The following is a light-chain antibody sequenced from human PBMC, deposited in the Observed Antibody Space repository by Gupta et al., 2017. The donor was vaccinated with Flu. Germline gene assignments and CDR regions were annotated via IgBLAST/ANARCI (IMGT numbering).Light chain of an antibody. CDR2: KAS. J-gene: IGKJ2*01. CDR3: LQETSFPHT. Sequence: PATLSASIGDRVTLTFLASQSVSRWLAWHQLESGKAPKVLVYKASTSETQDPSRHRPTGYVTEFTLTMIMLQPHDFTTYFFLQETSFPHTFAPGTKTEI. CDR1: QSVSRW. V-gene: IGKV1-5*03.